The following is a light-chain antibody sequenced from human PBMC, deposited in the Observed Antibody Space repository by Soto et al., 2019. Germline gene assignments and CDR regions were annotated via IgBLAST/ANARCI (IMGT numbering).Light chain of an antibody. CDR3: QSYNDWPFT. CDR1: ESLSTY. V-gene: IGKV3-15*01. CDR2: GAS. Sequence: EIVMTQSPATLSVSPGERVTLSCRASESLSTYLAWYQQKPGQAPRLLIYGASTKATGIPARFSGSGSATDFTLTISSLQSEDFAVYSCQSYNDWPFTLAQGTKLE. J-gene: IGKJ2*01.